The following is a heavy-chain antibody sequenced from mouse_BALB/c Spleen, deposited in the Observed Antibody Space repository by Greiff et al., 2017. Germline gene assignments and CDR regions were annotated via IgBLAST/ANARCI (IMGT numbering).Heavy chain of an antibody. CDR2: ISSGGSYT. CDR3: ARQATVVAFDY. Sequence: EVKLVESGGDLVKPGGSLKLSCAASGFTFSSYGMSWVRQTPDKRLEWVATISSGGSYTYYPDSVKGRFTISRDNAKNTLYLQMSSLKSEYTAMYYCARQATVVAFDYWGQGTTLTVSS. J-gene: IGHJ2*01. CDR1: GFTFSSYG. V-gene: IGHV5-6*02. D-gene: IGHD1-1*01.